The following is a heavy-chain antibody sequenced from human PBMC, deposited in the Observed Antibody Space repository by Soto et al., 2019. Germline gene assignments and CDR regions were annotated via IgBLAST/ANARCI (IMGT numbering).Heavy chain of an antibody. D-gene: IGHD6-13*01. CDR1: GYTFTGYY. CDR2: INPNSGGS. V-gene: IGHV1-2*04. Sequence: ASVKVSCKASGYTFTGYYMHWVRQAPGQGLEWMGWINPNSGGSNYAQKFQGWVTMTRDTSISTAYMELSRLRSDDAAVYYCARGRAVARAPNWFDPWGKGTLLTVSS. J-gene: IGHJ5*02. CDR3: ARGRAVARAPNWFDP.